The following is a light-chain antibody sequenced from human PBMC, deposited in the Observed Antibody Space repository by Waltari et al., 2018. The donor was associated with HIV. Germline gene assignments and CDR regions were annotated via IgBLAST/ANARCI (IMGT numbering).Light chain of an antibody. Sequence: DTVMTKSTHSLAVYLGETATIDCQPGRGVLYSSKNRNYSTWYQHKPRQPPKLLISWASTRESGVPDRFSGSGSGTNFTLTSSSLQAEDVAFYFCQQYYSFPATFGQGTKVEIK. CDR2: WAS. V-gene: IGKV4-1*01. J-gene: IGKJ1*01. CDR1: RGVLYSSKNRNY. CDR3: QQYYSFPAT.